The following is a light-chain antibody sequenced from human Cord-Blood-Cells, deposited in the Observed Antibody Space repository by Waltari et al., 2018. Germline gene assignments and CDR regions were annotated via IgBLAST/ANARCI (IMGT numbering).Light chain of an antibody. J-gene: IGLJ3*02. CDR2: EGS. CDR3: CSYAGSSTSWV. V-gene: IGLV2-23*01. CDR1: SSDVVSYNL. Sequence: QSALTQPASVSGSPGQSITISCTGTSSDVVSYNLVSWYQQHPGKAPKLMIYEGSKRPSGVSNLFSGSKSGNTASLTISGLQAEDEADYYCCSYAGSSTSWVFGGGTKLTVL.